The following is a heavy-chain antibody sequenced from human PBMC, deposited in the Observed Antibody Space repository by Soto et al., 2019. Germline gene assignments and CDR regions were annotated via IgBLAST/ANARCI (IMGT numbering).Heavy chain of an antibody. CDR2: ISGGGNDA. CDR3: ARSLFLASTDTEPVDS. V-gene: IGHV3-23*01. D-gene: IGHD3-3*02. Sequence: EVQLLESGGGLVQPGGSLVLSCAASRFTFSSYAMSWVRQAPGKGLEWVSSISGGGNDAYYADSVKGRFTISRDNSQNTLYLQMSSLRADDTAVYYCARSLFLASTDTEPVDSWGQGALVTVSS. CDR1: RFTFSSYA. J-gene: IGHJ4*02.